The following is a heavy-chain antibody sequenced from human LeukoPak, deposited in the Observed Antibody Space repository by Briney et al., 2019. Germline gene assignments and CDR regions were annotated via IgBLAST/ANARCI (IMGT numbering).Heavy chain of an antibody. CDR2: INHSGST. CDR3: ARAPRKLGYCSGGSCYSGSWFDP. D-gene: IGHD2-15*01. CDR1: GGSFSGYY. V-gene: IGHV4-34*01. J-gene: IGHJ5*02. Sequence: SETLSLTCAVYGGSFSGYYWSWIRQPPGKGLEWIGEINHSGSTNYNPSLKSRVTISVDTSKNQFSLKLSSLTAADTAVYYCARAPRKLGYCSGGSCYSGSWFDPWGQGTLVTVSS.